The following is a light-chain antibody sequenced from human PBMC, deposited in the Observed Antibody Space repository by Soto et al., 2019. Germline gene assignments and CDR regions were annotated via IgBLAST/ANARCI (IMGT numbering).Light chain of an antibody. CDR3: QQYTSSSRT. CDR2: GVS. J-gene: IGKJ1*01. V-gene: IGKV1-5*01. CDR1: QSISSW. Sequence: DIQMTQSPSTLSASVGDRVTITCRASQSISSWLAWYQQKPGIAPKLLIYGVSTLDSGVPSRFSGSGFGTEFTLTISSLQPDDFATYYCQQYTSSSRTFGQGTKVEIK.